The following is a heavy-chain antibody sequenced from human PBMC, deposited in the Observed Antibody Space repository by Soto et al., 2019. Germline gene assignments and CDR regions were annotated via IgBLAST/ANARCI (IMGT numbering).Heavy chain of an antibody. CDR3: ARGWDHYDSSGLRTWFDP. CDR2: FLPIFGTA. Sequence: QVQLVQSGAEVKKPGSSVKVSCKASGGTFSDYSIKWVRQAPGQGLEWMGGFLPIFGTANYAQKFQGRVTITADESTSTAYMELSSLRSEDTAIYYCARGWDHYDSSGLRTWFDPWGQGTLVTVSP. J-gene: IGHJ5*02. CDR1: GGTFSDYS. V-gene: IGHV1-69*01. D-gene: IGHD3-22*01.